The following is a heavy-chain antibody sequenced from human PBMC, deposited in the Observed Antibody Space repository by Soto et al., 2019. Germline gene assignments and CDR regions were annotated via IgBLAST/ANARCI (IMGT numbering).Heavy chain of an antibody. Sequence: GGSLRLSCAASGFTFSSYEMNWVRQAPGKGLEWVSYISSSGSTIHYADSVKGRFTISRDNAKNSLYLQMNSLRAEDTAVYYCARDPNYYGSGTVFDYWGQGTLVTVSS. CDR1: GFTFSSYE. V-gene: IGHV3-48*03. CDR2: ISSSGSTI. J-gene: IGHJ4*02. CDR3: ARDPNYYGSGTVFDY. D-gene: IGHD3-10*01.